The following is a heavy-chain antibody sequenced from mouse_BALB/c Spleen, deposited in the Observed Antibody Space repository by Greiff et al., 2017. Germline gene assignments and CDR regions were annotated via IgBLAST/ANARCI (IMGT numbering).Heavy chain of an antibody. Sequence: VHVKQSGPELVKPGASVKVSCKASGYAFTSYNMYWVKQSHGKSLEWIGYIDPYNGGTSYNQKFKGKATLTVDKSSSTAYMHLNSLTSEDSAVYYCARGGEGTDYAMDYWGQGTSVTVSS. D-gene: IGHD3-3*01. V-gene: IGHV1S135*01. CDR1: GYAFTSYN. CDR2: IDPYNGGT. CDR3: ARGGEGTDYAMDY. J-gene: IGHJ4*01.